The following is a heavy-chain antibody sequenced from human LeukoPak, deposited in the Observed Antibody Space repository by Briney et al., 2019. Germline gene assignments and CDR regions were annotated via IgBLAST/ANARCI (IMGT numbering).Heavy chain of an antibody. D-gene: IGHD3-3*01. CDR3: TTRYDFWSGYTTDY. J-gene: IGHJ4*02. V-gene: IGHV3-7*05. CDR1: GFTFSNYC. CDR2: IKQEGSEI. Sequence: GGSLRLSCAASGFTFSNYCMSWVRQSPGKGLEWVANIKQEGSEIYYVDSVKGRFTISRDNAKNSLYLQMNSLRAEDTAVYYCTTRYDFWSGYTTDYWGQGTLVTVSS.